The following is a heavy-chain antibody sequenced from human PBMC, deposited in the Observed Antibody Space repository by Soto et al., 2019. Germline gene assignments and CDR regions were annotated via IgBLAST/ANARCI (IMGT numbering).Heavy chain of an antibody. J-gene: IGHJ6*02. CDR1: GYTFTSYD. D-gene: IGHD6-6*01. CDR2: MNPNSGNT. Sequence: QVQLVQSGAEVKKPGASVKVSCKASGYTFTSYDINWVRQATGQGLEWMGWMNPNSGNTGYAQKFQGRVTMTRNTSISTAYMELSSLRSEDTAVYYCAAWGIAARPGGDYYYGMDVWGQGTTVTVSS. CDR3: AAWGIAARPGGDYYYGMDV. V-gene: IGHV1-8*01.